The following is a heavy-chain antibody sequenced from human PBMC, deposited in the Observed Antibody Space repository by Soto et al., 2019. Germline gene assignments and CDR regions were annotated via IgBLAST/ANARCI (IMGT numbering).Heavy chain of an antibody. CDR2: ISGSGVAK. J-gene: IGHJ4*02. CDR3: AKDRSPGAITWNVY. Sequence: DVQLLESGGALVQPGGSLRLSCVASGFTFSSSAMNWVRQAPGKGLEWVSTISGSGVAKYYADSVKGRFTISRDNSNNTFSLQMNSLRAEDAAVYYCAKDRSPGAITWNVYWGQGTLVTVSS. D-gene: IGHD1-26*01. V-gene: IGHV3-23*01. CDR1: GFTFSSSA.